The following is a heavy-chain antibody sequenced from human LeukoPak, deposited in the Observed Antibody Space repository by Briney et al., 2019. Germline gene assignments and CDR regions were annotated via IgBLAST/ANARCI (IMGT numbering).Heavy chain of an antibody. D-gene: IGHD2-15*01. J-gene: IGHJ6*02. CDR3: ARDNGYCSAGSCLHYYYYGMDV. V-gene: IGHV4-59*01. Sequence: SETLSLTCTVSGGSIRRYYWIWIRQPPGKGLEWMGYIYDSGSTHYNPSLNRRVTISVDTSKNQFSLKLRSVTAADTAVYYCARDNGYCSAGSCLHYYYYGMDVWGQGTTVTVFS. CDR1: GGSIRRYY. CDR2: IYDSGST.